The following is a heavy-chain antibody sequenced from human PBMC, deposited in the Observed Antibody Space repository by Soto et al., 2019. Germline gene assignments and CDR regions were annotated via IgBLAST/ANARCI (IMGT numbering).Heavy chain of an antibody. CDR2: IFSNDEK. CDR1: GFSLSNARMG. V-gene: IGHV2-26*01. Sequence: QVTLKESGPVLVKPTEPLTLTCTVSGFSLSNARMGVSWIRQPPGKALEWLAHIFSNDEKSYSTSLKSRLTISKDTSKSQVVLTMTNMDPVDTATYYCARTPGIAVANNWFDPWGQGTLVTVSS. D-gene: IGHD6-19*01. J-gene: IGHJ5*02. CDR3: ARTPGIAVANNWFDP.